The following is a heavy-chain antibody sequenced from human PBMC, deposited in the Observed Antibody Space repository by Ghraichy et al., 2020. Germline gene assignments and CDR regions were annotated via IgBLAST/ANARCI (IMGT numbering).Heavy chain of an antibody. J-gene: IGHJ4*02. Sequence: ETLSLTCAVYGGSFSGYYWSWIRQPPGKGLEWIGEINHSGSTNYNPSLKSRVTISVDTSKNQFSLKLSSVTAADTAVYYCALRYGGIDYWGQGTLVTVSS. CDR2: INHSGST. CDR1: GGSFSGYY. CDR3: ALRYGGIDY. V-gene: IGHV4-34*01. D-gene: IGHD4-23*01.